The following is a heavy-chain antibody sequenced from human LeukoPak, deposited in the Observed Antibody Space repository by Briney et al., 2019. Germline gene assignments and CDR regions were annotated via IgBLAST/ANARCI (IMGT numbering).Heavy chain of an antibody. D-gene: IGHD6-13*01. V-gene: IGHV1-8*03. CDR1: GYTFTSYD. Sequence: GASVKVSCKASGYTFTSYDINWVRQATGQGLEWMGWMNPNSGNTGYAQKFQGRVTITRNTSISTAYMELSSLRSEDTAVYYCARESSSWLPSNWFDPWGQGTLVTVSS. CDR3: ARESSSWLPSNWFDP. CDR2: MNPNSGNT. J-gene: IGHJ5*02.